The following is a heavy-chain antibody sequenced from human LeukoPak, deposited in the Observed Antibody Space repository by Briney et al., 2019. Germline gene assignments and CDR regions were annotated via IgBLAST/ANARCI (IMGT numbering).Heavy chain of an antibody. CDR1: GYTFTSYD. CDR2: MNPNSGDT. CDR3: ARAGGNTYVPYFHF. J-gene: IGHJ4*02. Sequence: ASVKVSCKASGYTFTSYDINWVRQATGQGLEWMGWMNPNSGDTGYAKKFQGRVTMTRDTSISTAYMELSSLRSEDTAVYYCARAGGNTYVPYFHFWGQGTLVTVSS. V-gene: IGHV1-8*01. D-gene: IGHD5-18*01.